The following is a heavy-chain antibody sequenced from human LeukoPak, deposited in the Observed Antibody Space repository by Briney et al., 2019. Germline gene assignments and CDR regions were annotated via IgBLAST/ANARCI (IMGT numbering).Heavy chain of an antibody. CDR1: GFTFDDYA. V-gene: IGHV3-43*02. D-gene: IGHD2-15*01. CDR3: AKEETIVVGGYYYYGMDV. Sequence: GGSLRLSCAASGFTFDDYAMHWVRQAPGKGLEWISLISGDGDSTYYTDSVKGRFTGSRDNSKSSLYLQMNSLRTEGTALYYCAKEETIVVGGYYYYGMDVWGQGTTVTVSS. CDR2: ISGDGDST. J-gene: IGHJ6*02.